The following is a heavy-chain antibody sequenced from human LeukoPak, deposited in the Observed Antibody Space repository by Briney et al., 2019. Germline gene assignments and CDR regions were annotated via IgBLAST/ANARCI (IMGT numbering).Heavy chain of an antibody. J-gene: IGHJ4*02. V-gene: IGHV3-30*02. CDR3: GKGSSTSGCPDY. Sequence: HPGVSLRLFCAASGFTFNSYGMHWVRQAPGKGLDWVAFIRYDGSITPYADSVKGRFTISRDNSKNTLSLQMNSLRPEDTAVYYCGKGSSTSGCPDYWGQGTLVTVSS. CDR2: IRYDGSIT. CDR1: GFTFNSYG. D-gene: IGHD6-19*01.